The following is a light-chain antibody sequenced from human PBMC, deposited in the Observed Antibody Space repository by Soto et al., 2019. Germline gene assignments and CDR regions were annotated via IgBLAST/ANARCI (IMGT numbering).Light chain of an antibody. CDR2: DSS. CDR1: QTVSSY. J-gene: IGKJ2*01. CDR3: QQGSNWPLT. Sequence: EIVLTQSPATLSLSPGERATLSCRASQTVSSYLAWYQQKPGQAPRLLIYDSSNRATGIPARFSGSGSGTDFTLTISSLEPEDFAVYYCQQGSNWPLTFGQGTKLEIE. V-gene: IGKV3-11*01.